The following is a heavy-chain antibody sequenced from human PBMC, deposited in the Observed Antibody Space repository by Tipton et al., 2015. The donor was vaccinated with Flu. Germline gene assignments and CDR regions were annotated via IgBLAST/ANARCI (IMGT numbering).Heavy chain of an antibody. J-gene: IGHJ5*02. D-gene: IGHD6-19*01. Sequence: TLSLTCTVSGGSISSYYWSWIRQPAGKGLEWIGRIYTSGSTNYNPSLKSRVTMSVDTSKNQFSLKLSSVTAADTAVYYCARYSSGTPSNWFDPWGQGTLVTVSS. V-gene: IGHV4-4*07. CDR1: GGSISSYY. CDR2: IYTSGST. CDR3: ARYSSGTPSNWFDP.